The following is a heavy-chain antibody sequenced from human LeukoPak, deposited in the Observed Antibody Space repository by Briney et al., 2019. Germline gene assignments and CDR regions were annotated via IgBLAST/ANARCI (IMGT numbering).Heavy chain of an antibody. V-gene: IGHV1-69*05. CDR2: IIPIFGTA. CDR3: AARNQVAGYAFDI. CDR1: GGTFSSYA. D-gene: IGHD6-19*01. Sequence: ASVKVSCKASGGTFSSYAISWVRQAPGQGLEWMGRIIPIFGTANYAQKFQGRVTITTDESTSTAYMELSSLRSEDTAVYYCAARNQVAGYAFDIWGQGTMVTVSS. J-gene: IGHJ3*02.